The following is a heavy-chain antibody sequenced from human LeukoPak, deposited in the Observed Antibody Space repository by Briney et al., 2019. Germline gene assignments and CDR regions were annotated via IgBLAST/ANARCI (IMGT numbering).Heavy chain of an antibody. CDR2: ISSSGSTI. Sequence: GGSLRLSCAAAGFTFSSYAMSWVRRAPGKGLGWVSYISSSGSTIYYADSVKGRFTISRDNAKNSLYLQMNSLRAEDTAVYYCAREDTAMVPAKYDYWGQGTLVTVSS. D-gene: IGHD5-18*01. J-gene: IGHJ4*02. CDR3: AREDTAMVPAKYDY. CDR1: GFTFSSYA. V-gene: IGHV3-48*03.